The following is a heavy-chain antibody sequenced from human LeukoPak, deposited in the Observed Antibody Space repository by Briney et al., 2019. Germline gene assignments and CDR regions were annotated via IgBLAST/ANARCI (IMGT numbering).Heavy chain of an antibody. CDR1: GFTFSTDW. CDR2: INGDGSST. D-gene: IGHD3-10*01. J-gene: IGHJ5*02. Sequence: GGSLRLSCAASGFTFSTDWMHWVRQTLGRGLVWVSRINGDGSSTSYADSVRGRFTISRDNAKNTVYLQMNSLRAEDTAVYYCASGWYGSGSPAYNCFDPWGQGTLVTVSS. CDR3: ASGWYGSGSPAYNCFDP. V-gene: IGHV3-74*01.